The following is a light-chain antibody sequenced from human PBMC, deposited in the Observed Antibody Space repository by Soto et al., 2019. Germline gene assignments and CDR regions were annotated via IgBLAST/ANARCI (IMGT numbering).Light chain of an antibody. CDR1: SLDVGGYNY. J-gene: IGLJ1*01. Sequence: QSVLTQPASVSGSPGQSITISCTGTSLDVGGYNYVSWYQQHPGKAPKLMIFEVSNRPSGVSYRFSGSKSGNTASLTISGLQAEDEADYYCSSYTSSIIHYVFGTGTKLTVL. V-gene: IGLV2-14*01. CDR2: EVS. CDR3: SSYTSSIIHYV.